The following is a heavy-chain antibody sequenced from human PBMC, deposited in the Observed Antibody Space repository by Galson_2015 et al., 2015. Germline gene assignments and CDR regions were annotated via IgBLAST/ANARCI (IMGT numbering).Heavy chain of an antibody. CDR1: GFTFSSYS. J-gene: IGHJ6*02. CDR2: ISSSSSYI. CDR3: ARDGSLNSRYCSGGSCYYYYGMDV. D-gene: IGHD2-15*01. Sequence: SLRLSCAASGFTFSSYSMNWVRQAPGKGLEWVSSISSSSSYIYYADSVKGRFTISRDNAKNSLYLQMNSLRAEDTAVYYCARDGSLNSRYCSGGSCYYYYGMDVWGQGTTVTVSS. V-gene: IGHV3-21*01.